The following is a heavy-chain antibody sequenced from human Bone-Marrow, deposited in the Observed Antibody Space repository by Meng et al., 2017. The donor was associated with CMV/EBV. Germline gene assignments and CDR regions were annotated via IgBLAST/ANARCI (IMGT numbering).Heavy chain of an antibody. CDR3: ARGSSSIFDY. CDR1: GFTVSSNY. Sequence: GESLKISCAASGFTVSSNYMSWVRQAPGKGLEWVSVIYSGGSTYYADSVKGRFTISRDNSKNTLYLQMNSLRAEDTAVYYCARGSSSIFDYWGQGTLVTVSS. V-gene: IGHV3-53*01. CDR2: IYSGGST. J-gene: IGHJ4*02. D-gene: IGHD6-6*01.